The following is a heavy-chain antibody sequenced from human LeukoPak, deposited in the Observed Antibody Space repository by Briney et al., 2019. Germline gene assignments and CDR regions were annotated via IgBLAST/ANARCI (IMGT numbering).Heavy chain of an antibody. CDR2: IYYSGST. D-gene: IGHD2-2*01. CDR3: SAAIGPFDY. V-gene: IGHV4-30-4*01. CDR1: GGSISSGDYY. Sequence: SETLSLTCSVSGGSISSGDYYWSWIRQPPGKGLEWIGYIYYSGSTYYNPSLKSRVTISVDTSKYQFSLKLPSVTAADTAVYYCSAAIGPFDYWGQGTLVTVSS. J-gene: IGHJ4*02.